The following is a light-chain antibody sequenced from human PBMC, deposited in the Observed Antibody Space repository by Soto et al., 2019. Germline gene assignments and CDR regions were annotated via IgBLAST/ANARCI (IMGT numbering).Light chain of an antibody. V-gene: IGKV1-9*01. CDR3: QQLNRFPRT. CDR1: QDISSY. CDR2: SAS. Sequence: DIQLTQSPSFLSASVGDIVTITCRASQDISSYLAWYQQRPGKVPRFLTHSASTLQSGVPSRFSANGSGTTFTLTISSLQPEDIATYYCQQLNRFPRTFGQGTKVE. J-gene: IGKJ1*01.